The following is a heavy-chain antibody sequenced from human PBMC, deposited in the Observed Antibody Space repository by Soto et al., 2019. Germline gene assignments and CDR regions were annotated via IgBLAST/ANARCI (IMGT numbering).Heavy chain of an antibody. D-gene: IGHD3-22*01. Sequence: EVQLVESGGGLVQPGGSLRLSCAASGFTFSSYWMSWVRQAPGKGLEWVANIKQDGSEKYYVDSVKGRFTISRDNAKNSLYLQMNSLRAEDTAVYYCAREYVSYYDSSGYYGVYYYGMDVWGQGTTVTVSS. CDR3: AREYVSYYDSSGYYGVYYYGMDV. V-gene: IGHV3-7*03. J-gene: IGHJ6*02. CDR2: IKQDGSEK. CDR1: GFTFSSYW.